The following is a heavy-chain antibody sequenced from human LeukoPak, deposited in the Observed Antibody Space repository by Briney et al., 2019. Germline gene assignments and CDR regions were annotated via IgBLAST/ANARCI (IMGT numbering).Heavy chain of an antibody. CDR1: GYTFTSYD. CDR3: ARGSKRRAARGGAYYFDY. V-gene: IGHV1-8*01. J-gene: IGHJ4*02. Sequence: ASVKVSCKASGYTFTSYDINWVRQATGQGLEWMGWMNPNSGNTGYAQKFQGRVTMTRNTSISTAYMELSSLRSEDTAVYYCARGSKRRAARGGAYYFDYWGQGTLDTVSS. D-gene: IGHD6-6*01. CDR2: MNPNSGNT.